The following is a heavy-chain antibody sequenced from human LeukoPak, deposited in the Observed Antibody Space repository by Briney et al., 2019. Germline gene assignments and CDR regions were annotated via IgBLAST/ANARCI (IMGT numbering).Heavy chain of an antibody. CDR1: GGSITQTNY. CDR2: VNLQGST. CDR3: AREGDPYRPLDY. V-gene: IGHV4-4*02. Sequence: SETLSLTCGVSGGSITQTNYWTSVRQPPGKGLEWIGEVNLQGSTNYNPSLMGRVAISVDKSENHVSLQLTSVTAADTAVYYCAREGDPYRPLDYSGQGTLVTVSS. J-gene: IGHJ4*02.